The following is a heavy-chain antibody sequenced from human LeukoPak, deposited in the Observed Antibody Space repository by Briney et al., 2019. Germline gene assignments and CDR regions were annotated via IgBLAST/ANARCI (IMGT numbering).Heavy chain of an antibody. D-gene: IGHD2/OR15-2a*01. CDR3: ARVLHQYYFDY. V-gene: IGHV4-39*07. J-gene: IGHJ4*02. CDR2: IYYSGST. Sequence: SETLSLTCTVSGGSISSSSYYWGWIRQPPGKGLEWIGSIYYSGSTYYNPSLKSRVTISVDTSKNQFSLKLSSVTAADTAVYYCARVLHQYYFDYWGQGTLVTVSS. CDR1: GGSISSSSYY.